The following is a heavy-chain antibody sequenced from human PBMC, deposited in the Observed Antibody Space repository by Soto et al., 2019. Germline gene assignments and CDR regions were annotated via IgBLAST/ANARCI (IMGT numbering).Heavy chain of an antibody. CDR2: ISWNSGSI. V-gene: IGHV3-9*01. J-gene: IGHJ4*02. CDR3: AKDRAGYSSSFDY. D-gene: IGHD6-13*01. CDR1: GFTFDDYA. Sequence: EVQLVESGGGLVQPGRSLRLSCAASGFTFDDYAMHWVRQAPGKGLEWVSGISWNSGSIGYADSVTGRFTISRDNAKNSLYLQMNSLRAEDTALYYCAKDRAGYSSSFDYWGQGTLVTVSS.